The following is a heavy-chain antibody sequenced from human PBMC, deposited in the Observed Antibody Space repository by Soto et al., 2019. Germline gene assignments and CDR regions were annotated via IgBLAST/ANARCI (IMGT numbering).Heavy chain of an antibody. J-gene: IGHJ4*02. CDR3: ARCWGVWNYNPGDY. Sequence: QVQLVQSGAEVKKPGSSVKVSCKASGGTFSSYAISWVRQAPGQGLEWMGGIIPIFGTANYAQKFQGRVTITADKSTSTGYLEPSNLRSEDTAGYYWARCWGVWNYNPGDYWGQGTLVTVSS. D-gene: IGHD1-7*01. CDR1: GGTFSSYA. V-gene: IGHV1-69*06. CDR2: IIPIFGTA.